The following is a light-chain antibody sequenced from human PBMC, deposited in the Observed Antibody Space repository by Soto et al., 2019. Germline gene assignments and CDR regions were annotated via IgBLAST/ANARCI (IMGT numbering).Light chain of an antibody. Sequence: QAVVTQEPSLTVSPGGTVTLTCGSSTGDVTSGHYPYWFQQEPGQAPRTLIYDTSSKNSWTPARFSGSIFGGKAALTLSGEEPEDEDDYYYLLAYGSIRVFGGGTKLTVL. CDR1: TGDVTSGHY. V-gene: IGLV7-46*01. J-gene: IGLJ3*02. CDR3: LLAYGSIRV. CDR2: DTS.